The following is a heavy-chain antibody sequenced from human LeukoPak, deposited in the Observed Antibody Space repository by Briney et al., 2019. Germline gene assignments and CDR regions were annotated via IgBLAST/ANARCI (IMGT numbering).Heavy chain of an antibody. CDR3: VERYNSSPDY. Sequence: GGSLRLSCAASGFTFSTYAMSWVRQAPGKGLEWVSVITGGSPSTYYADSVKGRFTISRDNSKNTMYMQMNSLRGEDTALYYCVERYNSSPDYWGQGTLVTVSS. D-gene: IGHD6-13*01. V-gene: IGHV3-23*01. J-gene: IGHJ4*02. CDR1: GFTFSTYA. CDR2: ITGGSPST.